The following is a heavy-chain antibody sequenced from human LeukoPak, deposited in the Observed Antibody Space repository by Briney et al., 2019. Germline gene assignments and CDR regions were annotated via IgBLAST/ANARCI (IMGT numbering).Heavy chain of an antibody. CDR1: GGTFSGYY. J-gene: IGHJ6*03. D-gene: IGHD5-18*01. CDR2: INHSGST. V-gene: IGHV4-34*01. Sequence: PSETLTLTCAASGGTFSGYYWSWVRQPPGKGLEWIGEINHSGSTNYNPSLKSRVTISVDTSKNQFSLKLSSVTAADTAVYYCARGVDRAMVTYYYYMDVWGKGTTVTVSS. CDR3: ARGVDRAMVTYYYYMDV.